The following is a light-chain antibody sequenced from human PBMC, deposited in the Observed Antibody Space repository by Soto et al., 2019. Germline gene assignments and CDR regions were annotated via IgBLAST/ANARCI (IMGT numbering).Light chain of an antibody. Sequence: DIQMTQSPSSLSASVGDRVTITCQASPHIGYYLNWYQQKPGKAPRLLIYDAYNLQTGVPSRFSGSKSWTDFTLTINALQPEDFGTYFCQQYDSLPLTFGGGTKVDIK. V-gene: IGKV1-33*01. CDR1: PHIGYY. CDR2: DAY. J-gene: IGKJ4*01. CDR3: QQYDSLPLT.